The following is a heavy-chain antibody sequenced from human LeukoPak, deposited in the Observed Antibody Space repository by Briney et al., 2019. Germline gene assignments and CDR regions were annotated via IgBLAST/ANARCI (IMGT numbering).Heavy chain of an antibody. Sequence: PVGSLRLSCAASGFTFSSSGMHWVRQGPGKGLEWVAVLWYDGSNKYYADSVKGRFTISRDNSKNTLYLQMNSLRAEDTAVYYCARESDYDSSGYNWFDPWGQGTLVTVSS. D-gene: IGHD3-22*01. CDR1: GFTFSSSG. J-gene: IGHJ5*02. CDR2: LWYDGSNK. V-gene: IGHV3-33*01. CDR3: ARESDYDSSGYNWFDP.